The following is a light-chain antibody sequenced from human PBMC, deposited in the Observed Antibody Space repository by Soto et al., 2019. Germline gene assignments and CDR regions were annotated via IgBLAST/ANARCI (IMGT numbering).Light chain of an antibody. CDR1: KLGNKY. J-gene: IGLJ1*01. CDR3: QAWDTSAAFV. CDR2: QDA. V-gene: IGLV3-1*01. Sequence: SYELTQPPSVSVSPGQTASITCSGDKLGNKYVCWYQQKPGQSPVLLIYQDAKRPSGIPERFSGSSSGNTATLIISGAQTLDEADYYCQAWDTSAAFVFGPGTKVTVL.